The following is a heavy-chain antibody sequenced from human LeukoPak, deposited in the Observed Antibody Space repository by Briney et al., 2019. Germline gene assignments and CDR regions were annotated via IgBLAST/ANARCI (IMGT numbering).Heavy chain of an antibody. CDR1: GGSISSYY. Sequence: RPSETLSLTCTVSGGSISSYYWSWIRQPPGKGLEWIGYIYHSGSTYYNPSLKSRVTISVDRSKNQLSLKLSSVTAADTAVYHCARGYCSSTSCWFDYWGQGTLVTVSS. V-gene: IGHV4-59*12. CDR3: ARGYCSSTSCWFDY. CDR2: IYHSGST. J-gene: IGHJ4*02. D-gene: IGHD2-2*01.